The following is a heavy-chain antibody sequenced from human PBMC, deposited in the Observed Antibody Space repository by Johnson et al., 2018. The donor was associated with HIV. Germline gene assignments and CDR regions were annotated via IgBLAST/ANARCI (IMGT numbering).Heavy chain of an antibody. V-gene: IGHV3-30*04. J-gene: IGHJ3*02. D-gene: IGHD3-10*01. CDR3: ARDWEGSGSDGGYDEGFDI. Sequence: QVQLVESGGGVVQPGKSLRLSCAASGFIFSNYPMHWVRQAPGKGLEWVAVISKDGANNYHADSVKGRFTISRDNSKNTLYLQMNSLRGEDTAVYYCARDWEGSGSDGGYDEGFDIWGQGTMVTVCS. CDR2: ISKDGANN. CDR1: GFIFSNYP.